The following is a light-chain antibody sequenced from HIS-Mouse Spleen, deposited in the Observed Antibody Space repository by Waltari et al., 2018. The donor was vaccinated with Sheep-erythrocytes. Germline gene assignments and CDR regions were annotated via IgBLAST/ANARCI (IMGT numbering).Light chain of an antibody. CDR2: DVS. J-gene: IGLJ1*01. CDR1: SSDVGGYNY. CDR3: CSYAGSYNHV. V-gene: IGLV2-11*01. Sequence: QSALTQPRSVSGSPGQSVTISCTGTSSDVGGYNYVSWYQQHPAKAPKLRISDVSKRPSGVPDRFSGSKSGNTASLTISGLQAEDEADYYCCSYAGSYNHVFATGTKVTVL.